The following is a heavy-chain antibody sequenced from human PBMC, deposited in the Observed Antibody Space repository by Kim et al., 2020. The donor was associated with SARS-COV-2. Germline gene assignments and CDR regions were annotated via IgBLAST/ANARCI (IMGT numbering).Heavy chain of an antibody. CDR2: ISYDGSNK. CDR1: GFTFSSYG. Sequence: GGSLRLSCAASGFTFSSYGMHWVRQAPGKGLEWVAVISYDGSNKYYADSVKGRFTISRDNSKNTLYLQMNSLRAEDTAVYYCAKDLAYGTTRVLIYYGMDVWGQGTTVTVSS. CDR3: AKDLAYGTTRVLIYYGMDV. D-gene: IGHD1-1*01. V-gene: IGHV3-30*18. J-gene: IGHJ6*02.